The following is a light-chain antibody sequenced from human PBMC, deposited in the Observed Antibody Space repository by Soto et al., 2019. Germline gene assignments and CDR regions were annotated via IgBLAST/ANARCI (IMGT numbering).Light chain of an antibody. Sequence: IVLTQSPATLSVSPGERVTLSCRASESVDINLAWYQQKPGQAPRLLIDGASSRATGVPDRFSGTGSGTDFTLTISRLEPEDFAVFYCQQYGNSPITFGQGTRLEIK. J-gene: IGKJ5*01. V-gene: IGKV3-20*01. CDR2: GAS. CDR1: ESVDIN. CDR3: QQYGNSPIT.